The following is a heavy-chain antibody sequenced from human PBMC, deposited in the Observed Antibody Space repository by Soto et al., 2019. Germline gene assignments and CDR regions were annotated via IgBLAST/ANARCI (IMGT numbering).Heavy chain of an antibody. CDR2: IYYGGST. Sequence: SETLSLTCSVSGASVTIPEHYWTWIRQSPGKGLEWIGYIYYGGSTVYNPSLKGRSTVSLDTSKNQFSLNLTSVTAADTAVYFCARGRDCLSGDCFPNWFDPWGQVTLVTVAS. J-gene: IGHJ5*02. D-gene: IGHD2-21*02. V-gene: IGHV4-30-4*01. CDR1: GASVTIPEHY. CDR3: ARGRDCLSGDCFPNWFDP.